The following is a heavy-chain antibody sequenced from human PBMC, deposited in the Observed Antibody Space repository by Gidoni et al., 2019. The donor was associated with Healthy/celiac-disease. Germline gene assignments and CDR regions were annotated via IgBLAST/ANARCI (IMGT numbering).Heavy chain of an antibody. CDR1: GFTFRRYG. CDR3: AKDREQQLVQLVSGGMDV. Sequence: QVQLVESGGCVVQPGRSLILSCAASGFTFRRYGLPWVRQAPGKGLEWVAVISYDGSNKYYADSVKGRFTISRDNSKNTLYLQMNSLRAEDTAVYYCAKDREQQLVQLVSGGMDVWGQGTTVTVSS. D-gene: IGHD6-13*01. CDR2: ISYDGSNK. V-gene: IGHV3-30*18. J-gene: IGHJ6*02.